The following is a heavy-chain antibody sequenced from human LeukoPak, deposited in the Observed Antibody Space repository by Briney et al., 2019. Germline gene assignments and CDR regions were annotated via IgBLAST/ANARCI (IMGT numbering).Heavy chain of an antibody. CDR3: AKDYYDILTGGMDV. CDR2: IYYSGST. V-gene: IGHV4-30-4*08. CDR1: GGSISSGDYY. D-gene: IGHD3-9*01. Sequence: PSETLSLTCTVSGGSISSGDYYWSWIRQPPGKGLEWIGYIYYSGSTYYNPSLKSRVTISVDTSKNQFSLKLSSVTAADTAVYYCAKDYYDILTGGMDVWGKGTTVTVSS. J-gene: IGHJ6*04.